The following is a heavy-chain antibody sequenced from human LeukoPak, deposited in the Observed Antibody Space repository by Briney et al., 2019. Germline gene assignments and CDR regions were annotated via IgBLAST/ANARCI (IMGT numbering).Heavy chain of an antibody. Sequence: SETLSLTCTVSGGSISSSSYYWSWIRQPPGKGLEWIGEINHSGSTNYNPSLKSRVTISVDTSKNQFSLKLSSVTAADTAVYYCARELPGAMSGFDIWGQGTMVTVSS. J-gene: IGHJ3*02. CDR1: GGSISSSSYY. CDR3: ARELPGAMSGFDI. V-gene: IGHV4-39*07. CDR2: INHSGST. D-gene: IGHD2-2*01.